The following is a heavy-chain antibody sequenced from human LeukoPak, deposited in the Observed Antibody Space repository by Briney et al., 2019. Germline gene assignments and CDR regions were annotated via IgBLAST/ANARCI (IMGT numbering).Heavy chain of an antibody. CDR2: IYTSGST. J-gene: IGHJ4*02. CDR3: ARGGWSLDY. CDR1: GGSISSGSYY. Sequence: PSETLSLTCTVSGGSISSGSYYWSWLRQPAGKGLEWIGRIYTSGSTNYNPSLKSRVTISVDASKNQFSLKLSSVTAADTARYYCARGGWSLDYWGQGTLVTVSS. V-gene: IGHV4-61*02. D-gene: IGHD6-19*01.